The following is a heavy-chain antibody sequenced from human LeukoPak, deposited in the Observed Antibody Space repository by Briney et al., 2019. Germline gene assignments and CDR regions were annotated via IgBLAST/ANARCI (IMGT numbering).Heavy chain of an antibody. CDR2: INPSGGST. CDR1: GYTFTSYY. J-gene: IGHJ4*02. CDR3: ARDSGWWMFDY. D-gene: IGHD6-19*01. Sequence: GASVKVSCKASGYTFTSYYIHWVRQAPGQGLEWMGIINPSGGSTSYAQKFQGRVTMTRDTSTSTVHMELSSLRSEDTAVYYCARDSGWWMFDYWGQGTLVTVSS. V-gene: IGHV1-46*01.